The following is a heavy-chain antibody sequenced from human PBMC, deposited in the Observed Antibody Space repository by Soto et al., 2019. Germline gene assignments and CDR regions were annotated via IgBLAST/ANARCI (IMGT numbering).Heavy chain of an antibody. CDR2: ISYDGSNK. D-gene: IGHD5-18*01. J-gene: IGHJ4*02. V-gene: IGHV3-30*18. Sequence: PGGSLSLSCAASGFTFSSYGMHWVRQAPGKGLEWVAVISYDGSNKYYADSVKGRFTISRDNSKNTLYLQMNSLRAEDTAVYYCAKDLDTAMVTAFDYWGQGTLVTVSS. CDR1: GFTFSSYG. CDR3: AKDLDTAMVTAFDY.